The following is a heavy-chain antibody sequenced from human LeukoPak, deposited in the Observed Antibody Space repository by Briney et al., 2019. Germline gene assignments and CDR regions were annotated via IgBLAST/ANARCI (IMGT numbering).Heavy chain of an antibody. J-gene: IGHJ4*02. Sequence: RVSLTLSCAASGCSFSSYSMSWVRQAPGKGLEWVSSIRDSGGSTYTAASVTRRFTTSRANSQNTLYLQMTSLRAEDTAIYCCAKPGDATAPGGSFDSWGQGTLVTVSS. V-gene: IGHV3-23*01. D-gene: IGHD3-16*01. CDR1: GCSFSSYS. CDR2: IRDSGGST. CDR3: AKPGDATAPGGSFDS.